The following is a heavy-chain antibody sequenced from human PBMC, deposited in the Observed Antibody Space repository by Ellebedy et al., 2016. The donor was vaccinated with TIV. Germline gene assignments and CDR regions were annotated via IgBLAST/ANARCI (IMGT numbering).Heavy chain of an antibody. CDR1: GFIFTNYW. V-gene: IGHV3-7*01. D-gene: IGHD3-10*01. Sequence: GGSLRLSXAASGFIFTNYWMSWVRQAPGKGLEWVANIKEDGSEKYYVDSVKGRFTISRDNAKNSLFLQMNSLRADDTAVYFCARDKGAMSTTLGSRFDYWGQGNLVSVSS. CDR3: ARDKGAMSTTLGSRFDY. J-gene: IGHJ4*02. CDR2: IKEDGSEK.